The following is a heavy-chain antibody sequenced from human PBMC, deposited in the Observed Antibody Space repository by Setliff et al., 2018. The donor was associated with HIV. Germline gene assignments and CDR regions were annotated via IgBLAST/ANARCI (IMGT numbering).Heavy chain of an antibody. D-gene: IGHD1-1*01. Sequence: SGPTLVNPTQTLTLTCTFSGLSLSTSGVGVGWIRQSPGKALEWLAFIYWNNNKHYSTSLKSRLTVTKDTSKNRVVFTMTNMDPVDTATYYCSYSGRQLRGPYFDFWGQGTPVTVSS. V-gene: IGHV2-5*01. J-gene: IGHJ4*02. CDR2: IYWNNNK. CDR3: SYSGRQLRGPYFDF. CDR1: GLSLSTSGVG.